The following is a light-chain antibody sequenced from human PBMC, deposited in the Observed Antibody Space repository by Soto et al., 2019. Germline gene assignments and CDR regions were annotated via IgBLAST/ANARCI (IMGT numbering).Light chain of an antibody. V-gene: IGKV1-5*03. J-gene: IGKJ4*01. CDR2: SAS. CDR3: QEYNSYSGLT. Sequence: DIQMTQSPSTLSASVGDRVTITCRASQSISSWLAWYQQIPGKPPKLLIYSASNLESGVPSKFSGRGSGTEFTLTISSLQPDDFATYYCQEYNSYSGLTCGGGTKVEIK. CDR1: QSISSW.